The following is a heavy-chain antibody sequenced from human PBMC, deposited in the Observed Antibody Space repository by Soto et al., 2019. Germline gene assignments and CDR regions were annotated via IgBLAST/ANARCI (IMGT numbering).Heavy chain of an antibody. V-gene: IGHV6-1*01. J-gene: IGHJ6*02. CDR3: EREEQLVVYYYYGMAV. CDR1: GDSVSSNSAA. D-gene: IGHD6-13*01. Sequence: SQTLSLTCAISGDSVSSNSAAWNWIRQSPSRGLEWLGRTYYRSKWYNDYAVSVKSRITINPDTSKNQFSLQLNSVTPEDTAVYYCEREEQLVVYYYYGMAVWGQGPRVTVSS. CDR2: TYYRSKWYN.